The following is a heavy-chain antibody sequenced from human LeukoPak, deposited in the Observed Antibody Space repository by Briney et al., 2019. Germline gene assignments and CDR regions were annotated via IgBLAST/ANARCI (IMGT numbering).Heavy chain of an antibody. J-gene: IGHJ3*01. CDR2: IYYSGST. CDR3: ARQFLVGSTFHAFDL. Sequence: PSETLSLTCTVSGGSISSSSYYWGWIRQPPGKGLEWIGSIYYSGSTYYNPSLKSRVTISVDTSKKQFSLKLTSVTAADMAVYFCARQFLVGSTFHAFDLWGQGTRVTVSS. D-gene: IGHD1-26*01. V-gene: IGHV4-39*01. CDR1: GGSISSSSYY.